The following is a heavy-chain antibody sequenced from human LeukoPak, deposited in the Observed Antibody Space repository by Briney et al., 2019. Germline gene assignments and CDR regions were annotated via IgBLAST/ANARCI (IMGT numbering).Heavy chain of an antibody. Sequence: GASVKVSCKASGYTFTGYGISWVRQAPGQGLEWMGWISAYNGNTNYAQKLQGRVTMTTDTSTSTAYMELRSLRSDDTAVYYCARVTGLYSSEYYFDYWGQGTLVTVSS. J-gene: IGHJ4*02. V-gene: IGHV1-18*04. CDR1: GYTFTGYG. CDR3: ARVTGLYSSEYYFDY. D-gene: IGHD6-19*01. CDR2: ISAYNGNT.